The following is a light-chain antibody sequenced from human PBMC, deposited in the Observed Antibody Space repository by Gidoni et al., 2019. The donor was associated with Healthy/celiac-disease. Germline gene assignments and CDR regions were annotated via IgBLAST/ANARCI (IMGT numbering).Light chain of an antibody. V-gene: IGLV3-1*01. J-gene: IGLJ1*01. CDR1: KLGDKY. CDR2: QDS. CDR3: QAWDSSTDNYV. Sequence: SYELTQPPSVSVSPGQTASITCPGDKLGDKYACWYQQKPGQSPVLVIYQDSKRPPGIPERFSGSNSGNTATLTISGTQAMDEADYYCQAWDSSTDNYVFGTGTKVTVL.